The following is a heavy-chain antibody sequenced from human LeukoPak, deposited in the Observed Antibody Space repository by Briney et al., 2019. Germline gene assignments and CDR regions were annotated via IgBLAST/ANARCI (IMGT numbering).Heavy chain of an antibody. CDR1: GFTFSDYH. Sequence: GGSLRLSCAASGFTFSDYHMSWIRQAPGQGLEWISYIRSSGSDTNYADSVRGRFTISRDNAKNSLYLQMNSLRAEDTAVYYCARAIAVTPWYFDLWGRGTLVTVSS. V-gene: IGHV3-11*03. CDR2: IRSSGSDT. CDR3: ARAIAVTPWYFDL. J-gene: IGHJ2*01. D-gene: IGHD6-19*01.